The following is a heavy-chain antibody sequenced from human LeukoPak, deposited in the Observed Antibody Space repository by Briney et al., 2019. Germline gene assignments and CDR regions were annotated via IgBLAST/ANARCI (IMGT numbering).Heavy chain of an antibody. Sequence: PGGSLRLSCEVSGFLVNRNYMNWIRQAPGKGLEWVSVIYDGGSRYYADSVKGRFTISRDTSKNTVYLEMNGLRVDDTAVYYCANGSSPYYFESWGQGTLLPVSA. CDR2: IYDGGSR. V-gene: IGHV3-53*01. J-gene: IGHJ4*02. CDR3: ANGSSPYYFES. D-gene: IGHD6-6*01. CDR1: GFLVNRNY.